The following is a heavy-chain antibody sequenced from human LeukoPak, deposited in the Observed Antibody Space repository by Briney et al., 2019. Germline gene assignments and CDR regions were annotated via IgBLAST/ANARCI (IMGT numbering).Heavy chain of an antibody. V-gene: IGHV3-48*03. D-gene: IGHD6-19*01. CDR2: ISSSGSTI. CDR1: GFTFSSYE. CDR3: ARDGPWLVEVPFDY. Sequence: GGSLRLSCAASGFTFSSYEMNWVRQAPGKGLEWVSYISSSGSTIYYADSVKGRFTISRDNAKNSLYLQMNSLRAEDTAVYYCARDGPWLVEVPFDYWGQGTLVTVSS. J-gene: IGHJ4*02.